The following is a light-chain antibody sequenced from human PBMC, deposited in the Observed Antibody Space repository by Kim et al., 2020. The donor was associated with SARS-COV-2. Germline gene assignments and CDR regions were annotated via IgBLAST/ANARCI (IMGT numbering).Light chain of an antibody. V-gene: IGLV1-40*01. CDR2: GNT. J-gene: IGLJ2*01. CDR1: SSNIGAGHD. CDR3: QSYDTSLRGSV. Sequence: RVTISCTGRSSNIGAGHDVHWYQHVPGTVPRLLIYGNTKRPSGIPDRFSASKSGSSASLAITGLHAEDEAEYFCQSYDTSLRGSVFGGGTKLTVL.